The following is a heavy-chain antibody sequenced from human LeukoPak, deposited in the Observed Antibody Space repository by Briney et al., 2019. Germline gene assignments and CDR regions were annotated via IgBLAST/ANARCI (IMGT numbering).Heavy chain of an antibody. V-gene: IGHV4-59*01. CDR2: IYYSGST. CDR3: ASAMDYYYYYLDV. J-gene: IGHJ6*03. Sequence: PSETLSLTCTVSGGSISSYYWSWIRQPPGKGLECIGYIYYSGSTNYNPSLKSRVTISVDTSKNQFSLKLSSVTAADTAVYYCASAMDYYYYYLDVWGKGTTVTISS. D-gene: IGHD2-2*01. CDR1: GGSISSYY.